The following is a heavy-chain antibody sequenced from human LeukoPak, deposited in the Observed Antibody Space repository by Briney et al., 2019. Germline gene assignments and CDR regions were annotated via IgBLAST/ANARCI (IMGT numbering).Heavy chain of an antibody. CDR1: GFTFSSYA. V-gene: IGHV3-23*01. CDR2: ISYTSATT. CDR3: AKRAHTSIYYHYGMDV. J-gene: IGHJ6*02. Sequence: GGSLRLSCAASGFTFSSYAMSWVRQAPGKGLEWVSTISYTSATTFYADSVKGRFTISRDNSKNTLYLQMNTLRAKDTAIYYCAKRAHTSIYYHYGMDVWGQGTTVAVSS.